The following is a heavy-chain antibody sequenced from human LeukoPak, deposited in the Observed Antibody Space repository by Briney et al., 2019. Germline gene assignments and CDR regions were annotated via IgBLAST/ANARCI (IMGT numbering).Heavy chain of an antibody. CDR3: TRGGSVTTGPVDH. V-gene: IGHV3-48*03. CDR2: ISSSGKTI. D-gene: IGHD1-1*01. Sequence: GGSLRLSCAASGFMFVTYEMTWVRQAPGGGLEWIAYISSSGKTIYYADSVRGRFTVARDNARSSLYLGMNSLRVEDTAFYFCTRGGSVTTGPVDHWGQGTLVTVSS. CDR1: GFMFVTYE. J-gene: IGHJ4*02.